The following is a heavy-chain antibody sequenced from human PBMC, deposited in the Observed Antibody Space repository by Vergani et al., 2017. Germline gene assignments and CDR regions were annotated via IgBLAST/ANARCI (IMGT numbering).Heavy chain of an antibody. D-gene: IGHD5-18*01. Sequence: EVQLLESGGGLVQPGGSLRLSCAASGFTFSSYAMSWVRQAPGKGLEWVSAISGSGGSTYYADSVKGRFTISRDNSKNTLYLQMNSLRAEDTAVYYCARADWIQLWAPLDYWGQGTLVTVSS. V-gene: IGHV3-23*01. J-gene: IGHJ4*02. CDR2: ISGSGGST. CDR1: GFTFSSYA. CDR3: ARADWIQLWAPLDY.